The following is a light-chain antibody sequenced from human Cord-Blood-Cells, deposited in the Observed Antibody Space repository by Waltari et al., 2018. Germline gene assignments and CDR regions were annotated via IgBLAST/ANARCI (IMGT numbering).Light chain of an antibody. V-gene: IGKV1-39*01. CDR2: AAS. CDR1: QSISSY. CDR3: QQSYSTPYT. J-gene: IGKJ2*01. Sequence: TQSTWALSASVGDRVTITCRASQSISSYLNWYQQKPGKAPKLLIYAASSLQSGVPSRFSGSGSGTDFTLTISSLQPEDFATYYCQQSYSTPYTFGQGTKLEIK.